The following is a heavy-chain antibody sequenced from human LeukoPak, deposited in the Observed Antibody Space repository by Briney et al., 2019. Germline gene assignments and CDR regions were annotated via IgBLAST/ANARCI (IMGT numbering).Heavy chain of an antibody. J-gene: IGHJ4*02. CDR1: GGTFSSYA. CDR2: IIPIFGTA. D-gene: IGHD1-26*01. CDR3: ATQTNSGTSTGLDY. Sequence: SVKVSCKASGGTFSSYAISWVRQAPGLGLEWMGGIIPIFGTANYAQKFQGRVTITADESTSTAYMELSSLRSEDTAVYYCATQTNSGTSTGLDYWGQGTLVTVSS. V-gene: IGHV1-69*13.